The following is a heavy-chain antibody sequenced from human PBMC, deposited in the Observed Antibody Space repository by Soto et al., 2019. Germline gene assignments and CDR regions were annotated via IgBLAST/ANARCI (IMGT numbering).Heavy chain of an antibody. CDR3: AKGLWLARD. V-gene: IGHV3-30*18. CDR1: GFTFGSYG. J-gene: IGHJ4*02. D-gene: IGHD6-19*01. Sequence: VQLVESGGGVVQPGRSLRLSCAGSGFTFGSYGMHWVRQSPGKGLEWVAVISDDGNKEFYGDSVEGRITISRDNSKNTLFLPMDSLKPENTAVYYCAKGLWLARDGGQGNLVTVSS. CDR2: ISDDGNKE.